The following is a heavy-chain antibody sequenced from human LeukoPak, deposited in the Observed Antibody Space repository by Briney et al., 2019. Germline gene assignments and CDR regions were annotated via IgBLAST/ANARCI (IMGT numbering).Heavy chain of an antibody. D-gene: IGHD1-26*01. J-gene: IGHJ3*02. CDR3: AKDRWELVGAFDI. Sequence: QSGGSLRLSCAASGFTFSSYAMSWVRQAPGKGLEWVSAISGSGGSTYYADSVKGRFTISRDNSKNTLYLQMNSLRAEDTAVYYCAKDRWELVGAFDIWGQGTMVTVFS. CDR1: GFTFSSYA. CDR2: ISGSGGST. V-gene: IGHV3-23*01.